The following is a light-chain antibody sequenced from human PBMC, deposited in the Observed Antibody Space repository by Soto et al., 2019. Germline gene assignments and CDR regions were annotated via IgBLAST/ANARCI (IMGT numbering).Light chain of an antibody. Sequence: EIVLTQSPGPLSVSPGERVTLSCRASQSVNSNYLAWYQQRPGQAPRLLIFGASYRATGIPDRFSGSGSGTDFTLTISRLEPEDFAVYYCQQYSSSPPEFTFGPGTKVDSK. J-gene: IGKJ3*01. V-gene: IGKV3-20*01. CDR2: GAS. CDR3: QQYSSSPPEFT. CDR1: QSVNSNY.